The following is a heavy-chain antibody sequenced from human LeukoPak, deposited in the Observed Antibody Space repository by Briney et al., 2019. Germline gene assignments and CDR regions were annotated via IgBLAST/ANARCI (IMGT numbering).Heavy chain of an antibody. Sequence: GESLKISCQTSGFTFRTSWIAWVRQMRGAGLEWVGAIYPEDSDSRYSPSYQGRVVISAAKSIKTAYLQCSSLKASDTAIYYCWGKGGDAGRINWFDPWGQGTLVTVSS. CDR3: WGKGGDAGRINWFDP. J-gene: IGHJ5*02. CDR2: IYPEDSDS. V-gene: IGHV5-51*01. D-gene: IGHD3-16*01. CDR1: GFTFRTSW.